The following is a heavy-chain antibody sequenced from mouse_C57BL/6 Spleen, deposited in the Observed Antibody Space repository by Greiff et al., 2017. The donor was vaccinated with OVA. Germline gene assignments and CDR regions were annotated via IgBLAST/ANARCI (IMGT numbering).Heavy chain of an antibody. CDR1: GYAFSSYW. CDR3: AREGTNVGYFDY. CDR2: IYPGDGDT. J-gene: IGHJ2*01. Sequence: QVQLQQSGAELVKPGASVKISCKASGYAFSSYWMNWVKQRPGKGLEWIGQIYPGDGDTNYNGKFKGKATLTADKSSSTAYMQLSSLTSEDSAVYFCAREGTNVGYFDYWGQGTTLTVSS. D-gene: IGHD1-3*01. V-gene: IGHV1-80*01.